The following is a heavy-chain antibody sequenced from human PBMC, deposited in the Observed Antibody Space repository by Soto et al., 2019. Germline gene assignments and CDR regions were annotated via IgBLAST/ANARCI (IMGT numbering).Heavy chain of an antibody. D-gene: IGHD3-10*01. Sequence: PSETLSLICTVSGGSISSSSYYWSWIRQPPGKGLEWIGEINHSGSTNYNPSLKSRVTISVDTSKNQFSLKLSSVTAADTAVYYCARGSVGITMVRGVIEGPYYYYGMDVWGQGTTVTVSS. CDR2: INHSGST. V-gene: IGHV4-39*07. CDR3: ARGSVGITMVRGVIEGPYYYYGMDV. CDR1: GGSISSSSYY. J-gene: IGHJ6*02.